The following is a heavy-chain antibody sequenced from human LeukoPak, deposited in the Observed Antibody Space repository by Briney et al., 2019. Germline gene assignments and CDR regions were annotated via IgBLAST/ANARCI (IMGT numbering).Heavy chain of an antibody. CDR2: ISAYNGNT. Sequence: GASVKVSCKASGYTFTSYGISWVRQAPGQGLEWMGWISAYNGNTNYAQKLQGRVTMTTDTSTSTAYMELRSLRSDDTAVYYCARDGYDSSGLNYYYYGMDVWGQGTTVTVSS. V-gene: IGHV1-18*01. CDR3: ARDGYDSSGLNYYYYGMDV. J-gene: IGHJ6*02. D-gene: IGHD3-22*01. CDR1: GYTFTSYG.